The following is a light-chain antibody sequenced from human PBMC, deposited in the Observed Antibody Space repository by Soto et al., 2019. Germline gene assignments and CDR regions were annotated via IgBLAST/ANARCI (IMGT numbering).Light chain of an antibody. CDR3: ISYTSKSSLI. CDR1: MRDVGAYNL. Sequence: QSVLTQPASVSGSPGQSITISCAGTMRDVGAYNLVSWYQQHPGRAPQLIIYEVRNRPSGISFRFSGSKSGNTASLTISGLQAEDEADYYCISYTSKSSLIFGGGTKVTVL. J-gene: IGLJ2*01. CDR2: EVR. V-gene: IGLV2-14*01.